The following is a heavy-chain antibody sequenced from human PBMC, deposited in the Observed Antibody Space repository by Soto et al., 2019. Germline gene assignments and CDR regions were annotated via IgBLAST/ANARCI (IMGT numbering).Heavy chain of an antibody. V-gene: IGHV3-30-3*01. D-gene: IGHD4-17*01. CDR3: ARAGEGSNGDYGGGHFDF. Sequence: PGGSLRLSCAASGFTFSNYAMNWVRQAPGKGPEWLAVISYDGSKKYHGDSVKGRFTISRDNSKSMLYVQMDSLRTEDTAVYFCARAGEGSNGDYGGGHFDFWGQGTLVTVSS. J-gene: IGHJ4*02. CDR1: GFTFSNYA. CDR2: ISYDGSKK.